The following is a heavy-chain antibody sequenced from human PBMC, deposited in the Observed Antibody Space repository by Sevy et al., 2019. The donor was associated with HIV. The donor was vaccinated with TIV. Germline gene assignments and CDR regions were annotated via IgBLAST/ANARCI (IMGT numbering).Heavy chain of an antibody. D-gene: IGHD3-10*01. Sequence: GGSLRLSCAASGFTFSSYAMSWVRQAPGKGLEWVANIKQDGSEKYYVDSVKGRFTISRDNAKNSLYLQMNSLRAEDTAVYYCARDRRFGELFDYYYYYGMDVWGQGTTVTVSS. V-gene: IGHV3-7*01. CDR3: ARDRRFGELFDYYYYYGMDV. CDR1: GFTFSSYA. CDR2: IKQDGSEK. J-gene: IGHJ6*02.